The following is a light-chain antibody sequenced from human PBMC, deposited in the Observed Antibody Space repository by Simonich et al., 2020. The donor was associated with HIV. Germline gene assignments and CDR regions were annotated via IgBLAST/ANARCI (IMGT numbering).Light chain of an antibody. J-gene: IGKJ2*01. Sequence: EIVLTQSPGTLSLSPGERITLSCRASQSVSSSYLAWYQQKPGLAPRLLIHDASSRATGIPDRFSGSGSGTDFTLTISRLEPEDFAVYYCQQYGSSPYTFGQGTKLEIK. V-gene: IGKV3D-20*01. CDR2: DAS. CDR1: QSVSSSY. CDR3: QQYGSSPYT.